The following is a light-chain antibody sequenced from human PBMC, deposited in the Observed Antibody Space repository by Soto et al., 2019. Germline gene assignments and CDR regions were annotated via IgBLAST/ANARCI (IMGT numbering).Light chain of an antibody. CDR2: DDT. Sequence: QSVLTQPASVSGSPGQSITISCTGTVGLVSWYQQHPGKVPKLIIYDDTKRPSGVSSRFSGSKSGNTASLTISGLQTEDEADYNCCLYVGGRTYVFGTGTKLTVL. J-gene: IGLJ1*01. CDR1: VGL. CDR3: CLYVGGRTYV. V-gene: IGLV2-23*01.